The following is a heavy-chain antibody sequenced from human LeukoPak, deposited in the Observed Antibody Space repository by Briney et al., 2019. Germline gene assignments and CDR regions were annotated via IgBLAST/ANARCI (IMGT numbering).Heavy chain of an antibody. CDR1: GYTFTSYG. V-gene: IGHV1-18*01. Sequence: GSVQVSCKASGYTFTSYGISWVRQAPGQGLEWMGWISANDGNTDYPQKLQGRVTMTTDTSTSTAYMELRSLRSDDTAVYYCARESHVTREDYWGQGTLVTVSS. CDR2: ISANDGNT. D-gene: IGHD3-10*01. J-gene: IGHJ4*02. CDR3: ARESHVTREDY.